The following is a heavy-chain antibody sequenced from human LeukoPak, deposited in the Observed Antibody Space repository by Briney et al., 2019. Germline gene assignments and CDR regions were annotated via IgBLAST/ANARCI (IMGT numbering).Heavy chain of an antibody. CDR3: ARDQGVYCSSTSCYPYYYYYMDV. CDR2: INPNSGGT. D-gene: IGHD2-2*01. V-gene: IGHV1-2*02. CDR1: GYTFTGYY. J-gene: IGHJ6*03. Sequence: ASVKVSCKASGYTFTGYYMHWVRQAPGQGLEWMGWINPNSGGTNYAQKFQGRVTMTRDMSTSTVYMELSSLRSEDTAVYYCARDQGVYCSSTSCYPYYYYYMDVWGKGTTVTVSS.